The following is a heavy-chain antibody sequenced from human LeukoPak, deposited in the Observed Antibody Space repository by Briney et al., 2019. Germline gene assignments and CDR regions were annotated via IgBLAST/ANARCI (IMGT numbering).Heavy chain of an antibody. Sequence: GGSLRLSCAASGFTFSSYAMSWVRQAPGKGLEWVSAISGSGGSIYYADSVKGRFTISRDNSKNTLYLQMNSLRAEDTAVYYCAKEVYGAVAAPRGYWGQGTLVTVSS. J-gene: IGHJ4*02. CDR2: ISGSGGSI. D-gene: IGHD6-19*01. CDR3: AKEVYGAVAAPRGY. CDR1: GFTFSSYA. V-gene: IGHV3-23*01.